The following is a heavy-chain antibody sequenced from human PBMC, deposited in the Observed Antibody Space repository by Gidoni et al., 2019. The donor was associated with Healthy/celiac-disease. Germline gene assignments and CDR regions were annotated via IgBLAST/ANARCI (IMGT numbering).Heavy chain of an antibody. CDR2: IYHSGST. CDR3: ARGLGYDAFDI. J-gene: IGHJ3*02. CDR1: GYSISSGYY. D-gene: IGHD7-27*01. V-gene: IGHV4-38-2*02. Sequence: QVQLQESGPGLVKPSETLSLTCTVSGYSISSGYYWGWIRQPPGKGLEWIGSIYHSGSTYYNPSLKSRVTISVDTSKNQFSLKLSSVTAADTAVYYCARGLGYDAFDIWGQGTMVTVSS.